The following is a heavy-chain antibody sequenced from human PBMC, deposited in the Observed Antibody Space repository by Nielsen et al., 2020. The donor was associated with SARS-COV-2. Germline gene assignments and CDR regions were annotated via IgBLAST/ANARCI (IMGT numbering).Heavy chain of an antibody. CDR2: ISSDGNRK. Sequence: GESLKISCAASGFGFTIYGIHWVRQAPGKGLDWVAGISSDGNRKYYADSVKGRVTISRDNSNNTVYLQMNSLRSEDTAVYYCAKDVTRRHLWERDHFDYWGQGTLVTVSS. V-gene: IGHV3-30*18. CDR3: AKDVTRRHLWERDHFDY. D-gene: IGHD3-3*02. CDR1: GFGFTIYG. J-gene: IGHJ4*02.